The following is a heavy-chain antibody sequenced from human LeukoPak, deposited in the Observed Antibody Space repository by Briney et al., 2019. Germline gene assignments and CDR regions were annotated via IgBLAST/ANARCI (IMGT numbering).Heavy chain of an antibody. CDR2: IYYSGST. Sequence: PSETLSLTCPVSGGSISSSSYYCVWIRQPPGKGLEWIGSIYYSGSTYYNPSLKSRVTISVDTSKNQFSLKLSSVTAADTAVYYCARGEPFDYWGQGTLVTVSS. J-gene: IGHJ4*02. CDR1: GGSISSSSYY. CDR3: ARGEPFDY. D-gene: IGHD1-26*01. V-gene: IGHV4-39*07.